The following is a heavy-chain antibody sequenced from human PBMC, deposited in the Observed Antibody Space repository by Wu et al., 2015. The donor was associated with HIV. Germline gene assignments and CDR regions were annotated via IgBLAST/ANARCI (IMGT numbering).Heavy chain of an antibody. Sequence: QVQLVQSGAELRKSGASAKVSCTATGYTFTAYYVHWVRQAPGQGLEWMGCINPQSDDTKYAQKFQGRVTMTRDTSTNTAYMELSGLTFDDTAMYYCARDEASADYGDLGHYYFDYWGQGTLVTVSS. CDR3: ARDEASADYGDLGHYYFDY. J-gene: IGHJ4*02. CDR1: GYTFTAYY. D-gene: IGHD4-17*01. CDR2: INPQSDDT. V-gene: IGHV1-2*02.